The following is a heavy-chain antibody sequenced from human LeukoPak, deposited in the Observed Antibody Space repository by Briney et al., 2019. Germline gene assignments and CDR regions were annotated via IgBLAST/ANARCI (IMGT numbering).Heavy chain of an antibody. V-gene: IGHV3-72*01. CDR2: IRNKANAYTT. CDR1: GFTFRDHY. Sequence: GGSLRLSCAASGFTFRDHYMDWVRQSPGEGVEGVGRIRNKANAYTTEFSASVKGRFTISRDDSKNSLYLQMNGLKTDDTDVYFCARASSTYHYDYWGQGTLVTVSS. D-gene: IGHD6-13*01. CDR3: ARASSTYHYDY. J-gene: IGHJ4*02.